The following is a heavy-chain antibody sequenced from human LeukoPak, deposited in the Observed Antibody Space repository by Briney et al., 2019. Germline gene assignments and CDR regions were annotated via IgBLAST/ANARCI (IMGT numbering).Heavy chain of an antibody. Sequence: PGGSLRLSCAASGFTFSNYNMNWVRQAPGKGLEWISFISTSISSSSIYYADSVKGRFAISRDNAKNSLYLQMNSLRAEDTAVYYCARDFPGYSSSWLFDYWGQGALVTVSS. D-gene: IGHD6-13*01. J-gene: IGHJ4*02. V-gene: IGHV3-48*04. CDR1: GFTFSNYN. CDR2: ISTSISSSSI. CDR3: ARDFPGYSSSWLFDY.